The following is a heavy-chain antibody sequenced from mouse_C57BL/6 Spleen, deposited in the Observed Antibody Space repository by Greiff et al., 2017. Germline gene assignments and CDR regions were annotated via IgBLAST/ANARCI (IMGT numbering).Heavy chain of an antibody. V-gene: IGHV1-69*01. CDR1: GYTFTSYW. CDR3: ASVGLLRANAIDY. CDR2: IDPSDSYT. D-gene: IGHD1-1*01. Sequence: QVQLQQPGAELVMPGASVKLSCKASGYTFTSYWMHWVKQRPGQGLEWIGEIDPSDSYTNYNQKFKGKSTLTVDKSSSTAYMQLSSLTSEDSAVYYCASVGLLRANAIDYWGQGTSVTVSS. J-gene: IGHJ4*01.